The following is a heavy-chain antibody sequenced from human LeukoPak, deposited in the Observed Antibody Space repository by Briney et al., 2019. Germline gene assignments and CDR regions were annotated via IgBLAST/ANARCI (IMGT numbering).Heavy chain of an antibody. D-gene: IGHD6-19*01. CDR1: GYTFTSYY. Sequence: GASVKVSCKASGYTFTSYYMHWVRQAPGQGLEWMGIINPSGGSTSYAQKLQGRVTMTTDTSTSAAYMELRSLRPDDTAVYYCVRGGSGWYEDYWGQGTLVTVSS. J-gene: IGHJ4*02. V-gene: IGHV1-46*01. CDR3: VRGGSGWYEDY. CDR2: INPSGGST.